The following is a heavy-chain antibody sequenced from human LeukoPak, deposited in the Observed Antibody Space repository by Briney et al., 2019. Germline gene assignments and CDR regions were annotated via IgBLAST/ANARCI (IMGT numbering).Heavy chain of an antibody. V-gene: IGHV3-33*01. CDR1: GFTFSSYG. CDR2: IWYDGSNK. CDR3: AREGLITDHEVSFDY. J-gene: IGHJ4*02. D-gene: IGHD3-16*01. Sequence: SGGSLRLSCAASGFTFSSYGMHWVRQAPGKGLEWVAVIWYDGSNKYYADSVKGRFTISRDNSKNTLYLQMNSLRAEDTAVYYCAREGLITDHEVSFDYWGQGTLVTVSS.